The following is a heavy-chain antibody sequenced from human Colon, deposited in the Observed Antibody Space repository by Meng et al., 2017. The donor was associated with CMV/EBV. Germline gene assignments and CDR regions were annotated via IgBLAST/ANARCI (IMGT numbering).Heavy chain of an antibody. J-gene: IGHJ4*02. D-gene: IGHD6-13*01. Sequence: ASVKVSCKASGYTFTSYDIDWVRQATGQGLEWMGWMNPNSGNTGYAQKFQGRVTMTRNTSTSTAYMELSSLKSEDTAVYYCARGRLLSSWYRYSLGYWGQGTLVTVSS. CDR2: MNPNSGNT. V-gene: IGHV1-8*01. CDR3: ARGRLLSSWYRYSLGY. CDR1: GYTFTSYD.